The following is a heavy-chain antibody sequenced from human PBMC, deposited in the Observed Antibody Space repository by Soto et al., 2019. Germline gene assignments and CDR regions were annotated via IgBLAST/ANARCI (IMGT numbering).Heavy chain of an antibody. Sequence: EVQLVESGGVVVQPGGSLRLSCAASGFTFDDYTMHWVRQAPGKGLEWVSLISWDGGSTYYADSVKGRFTISRDNSKNSLYLQINSLRTEDTALYYCAKSSSRYSDFDYWGQGTLVTVSS. J-gene: IGHJ4*02. D-gene: IGHD6-6*01. V-gene: IGHV3-43*01. CDR3: AKSSSRYSDFDY. CDR1: GFTFDDYT. CDR2: ISWDGGST.